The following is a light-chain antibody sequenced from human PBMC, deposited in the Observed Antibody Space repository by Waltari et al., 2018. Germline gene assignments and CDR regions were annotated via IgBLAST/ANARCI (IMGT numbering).Light chain of an antibody. Sequence: DIQMTQSPSTLSASVGDRVTITCRASQSISSWLAWYQQKPGKATKLLIYTASSLESGVPSRFRGSGSGTEFTLTISSLQPDDFSTYYCQQYNSYGYTFGQGTKLEIK. CDR1: QSISSW. CDR2: TAS. J-gene: IGKJ2*01. V-gene: IGKV1-5*03. CDR3: QQYNSYGYT.